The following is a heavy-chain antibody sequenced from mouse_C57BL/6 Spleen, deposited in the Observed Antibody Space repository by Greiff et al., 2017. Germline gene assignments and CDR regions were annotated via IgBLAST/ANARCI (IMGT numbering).Heavy chain of an antibody. J-gene: IGHJ3*01. D-gene: IGHD1-1*01. V-gene: IGHV1-64*01. Sequence: VQLQQPGAELVQPGASVKLSCKASGYTFTSYWMHWVKQRPGQGLEWIGMIHPNSGSTNYNEKFKSKATLTVDKSSSTAYMQLSSLTSEDSAVYYGARSNYGSSGDWAYWGQGTLVTVSA. CDR3: ARSNYGSSGDWAY. CDR2: IHPNSGST. CDR1: GYTFTSYW.